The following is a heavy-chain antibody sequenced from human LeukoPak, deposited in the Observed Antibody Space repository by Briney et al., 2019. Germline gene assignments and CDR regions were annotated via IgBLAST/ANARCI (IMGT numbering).Heavy chain of an antibody. Sequence: GGSLRLSCAASGFTFSNYWMGWVRQAPGKGLEWVANIKQDGSEIYYVDSVKGRFTISRDTAKDSLYLQMNSLRAEDTAVYYCARALSYSYGSMDFWGQGTLVIVSS. CDR2: IKQDGSEI. CDR3: ARALSYSYGSMDF. V-gene: IGHV3-7*01. J-gene: IGHJ4*02. CDR1: GFTFSNYW. D-gene: IGHD5-18*01.